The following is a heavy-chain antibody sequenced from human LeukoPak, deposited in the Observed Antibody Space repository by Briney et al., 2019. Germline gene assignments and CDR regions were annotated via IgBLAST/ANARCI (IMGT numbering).Heavy chain of an antibody. D-gene: IGHD5-24*01. CDR1: GFTFSSYW. J-gene: IGHJ4*02. CDR3: ARVPRHGYTSYYFDY. V-gene: IGHV3-7*01. CDR2: IKQDGSEK. Sequence: GGSLRLSCAASGFTFSSYWMSWVRQAPGQGLEWVANIKQDGSEKYYVDSVKGRFTISRDNAKNSLYLQMNSLRAEDTAVYYCARVPRHGYTSYYFDYWGQGTLVTVSS.